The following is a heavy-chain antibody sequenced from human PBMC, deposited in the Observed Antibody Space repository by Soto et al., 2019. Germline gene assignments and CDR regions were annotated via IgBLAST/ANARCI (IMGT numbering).Heavy chain of an antibody. V-gene: IGHV3-23*01. CDR1: GFTFSSYA. J-gene: IGHJ4*02. CDR3: AKDHDFWSGYYDY. Sequence: PGGSLRLSCAASGFTFSSYAMSWVRQAPGKGLEWVSAISGSGGSTYYADSVKGRFTISGDNSKNTLYLQMNSLRAEDTAVYYCAKDHDFWSGYYDYWGQGTLVTVSS. CDR2: ISGSGGST. D-gene: IGHD3-3*01.